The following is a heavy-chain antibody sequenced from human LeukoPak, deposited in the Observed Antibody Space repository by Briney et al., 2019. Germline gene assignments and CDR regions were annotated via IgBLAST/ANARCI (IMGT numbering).Heavy chain of an antibody. D-gene: IGHD2-15*01. V-gene: IGHV3-21*01. CDR1: GFTFSSYS. Sequence: GGSLRLSCAASGFTFSSYSMNWVRQAPGEGLEWVSSISSSSSYIYYADSVKGRFTISRDNAKNSLYLQMNSLRAEDTAVYYCARARRYCSGGSCYGRFFDYWGQRTLVTVSS. CDR3: ARARRYCSGGSCYGRFFDY. J-gene: IGHJ4*02. CDR2: ISSSSSYI.